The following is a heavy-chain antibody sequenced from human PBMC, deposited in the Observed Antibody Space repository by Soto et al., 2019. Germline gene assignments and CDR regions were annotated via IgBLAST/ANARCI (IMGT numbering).Heavy chain of an antibody. CDR3: ARDRAVFAELLFYFDD. CDR2: ISYDGSNK. V-gene: IGHV3-30-3*01. Sequence: PGGSLRLSCAASGFTFSSYAIHWVRQAPGKGLEWVAVISYDGSNKYYADSVKGRFTISRDNSKNTLYLQMNSLRAEDTAVYYCARDRAVFAELLFYFDDWGQGSPVTVSS. CDR1: GFTFSSYA. J-gene: IGHJ4*02. D-gene: IGHD3-10*02.